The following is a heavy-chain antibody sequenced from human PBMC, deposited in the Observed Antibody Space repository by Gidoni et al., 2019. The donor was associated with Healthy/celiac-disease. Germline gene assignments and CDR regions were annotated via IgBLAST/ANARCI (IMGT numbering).Heavy chain of an antibody. CDR3: GRVAGAPRDTAKVYFDY. CDR2: IFHSGST. D-gene: IGHD5-18*01. Sequence: QLQLQESGSGLVKPSQTLSLTCAVSGGSISSGGYSWSWIRQPPGKGLEWIGYIFHSGSTYYHPSLKSRVTISVDKFKNQFSLKLGSVTAADTAVDCCGRVAGAPRDTAKVYFDYWGQGTLVTVSS. CDR1: GGSISSGGYS. V-gene: IGHV4-30-2*01. J-gene: IGHJ4*02.